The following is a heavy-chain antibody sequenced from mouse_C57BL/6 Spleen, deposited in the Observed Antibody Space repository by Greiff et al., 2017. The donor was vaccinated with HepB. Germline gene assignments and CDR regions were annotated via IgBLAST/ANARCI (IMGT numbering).Heavy chain of an antibody. J-gene: IGHJ3*01. CDR3: ARSRDGDYEWFAY. CDR1: GYTFTSYW. CDR2: IDPSDSYT. D-gene: IGHD2-13*01. Sequence: QVQLQQPGAELVMPGASVKLSCKASGYTFTSYWMHWVKQRPGQGLEWIGEIDPSDSYTNYNQKFKGKSTLTEDKSSSTAYMQLSSLTSEDSAVDYCARSRDGDYEWFAYWGQGTLVTVSA. V-gene: IGHV1-69*01.